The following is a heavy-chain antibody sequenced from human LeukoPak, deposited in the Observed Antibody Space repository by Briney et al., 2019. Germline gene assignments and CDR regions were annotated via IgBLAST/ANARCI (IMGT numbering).Heavy chain of an antibody. D-gene: IGHD3-22*01. Sequence: ASVKVSCKASGYTFTGYYMHWVRQAPGQGLEWMGWINPNSGGTNYAQKFQGRVTMTRDTSISTAYMELSSLRSDDTAVYYCYYRVSSGYLTWGQGTLVAVSS. CDR3: YYRVSSGYLT. J-gene: IGHJ4*02. V-gene: IGHV1-2*02. CDR1: GYTFTGYY. CDR2: INPNSGGT.